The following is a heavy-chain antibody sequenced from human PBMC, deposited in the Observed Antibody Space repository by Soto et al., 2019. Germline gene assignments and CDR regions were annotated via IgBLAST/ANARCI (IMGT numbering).Heavy chain of an antibody. CDR1: GGSISSYY. V-gene: IGHV4-59*01. D-gene: IGHD3-10*01. CDR3: ARAPRGNYGYPSYFDY. CDR2: IYYSGST. Sequence: ETLSLTCTVSGGSISSYYWSWIRQPPGKGLEWIGCIYYSGSTNYNPSLKSRVTISVDTSKNQFSLKLSSVTAADTAVYYCARAPRGNYGYPSYFDYWGQGTLVTVSS. J-gene: IGHJ4*02.